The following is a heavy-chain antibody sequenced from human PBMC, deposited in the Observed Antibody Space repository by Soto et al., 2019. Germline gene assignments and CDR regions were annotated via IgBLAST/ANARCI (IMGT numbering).Heavy chain of an antibody. J-gene: IGHJ4*02. CDR1: GFTFSIYS. D-gene: IGHD1-1*01. CDR2: ISSGGSTI. V-gene: IGHV3-48*02. CDR3: ARDRTFDY. Sequence: GGSLRLSCAASGFTFSIYSMNWVRQAPGKWLEWVSYISSGGSTIYYADSVKGRFTTSRDNAKNSLYLQMNSLRDEDTAVYYCARDRTFDYWGQGTLVTVSS.